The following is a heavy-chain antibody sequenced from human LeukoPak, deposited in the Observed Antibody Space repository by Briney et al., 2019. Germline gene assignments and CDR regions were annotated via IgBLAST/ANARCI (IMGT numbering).Heavy chain of an antibody. Sequence: GGSLRLSCAASGFTFDGYAMHWVRQAPGKGLEWVSGISWNSGSIGYADSVKGRFTISRDNAKNSLYLQMNSLRAEDTALYYCAKSSGYSYSFDYWGQGTLVTVSS. CDR3: AKSSGYSYSFDY. CDR1: GFTFDGYA. V-gene: IGHV3-9*01. J-gene: IGHJ4*02. CDR2: ISWNSGSI. D-gene: IGHD3-22*01.